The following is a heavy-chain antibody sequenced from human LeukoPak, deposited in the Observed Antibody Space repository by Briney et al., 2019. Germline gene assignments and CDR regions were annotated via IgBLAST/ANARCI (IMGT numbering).Heavy chain of an antibody. Sequence: SVKVSCKASGGTFSSYAISWARQAPGQGLEWMGGIIPIFGTANYAQKFQGRVTITADESTSTAYMELSSLRSEDTAVYYCALFHCSSTSCYGNYYYMDVWGKGTTVTVSS. CDR3: ALFHCSSTSCYGNYYYMDV. CDR2: IIPIFGTA. CDR1: GGTFSSYA. V-gene: IGHV1-69*01. J-gene: IGHJ6*03. D-gene: IGHD2-2*01.